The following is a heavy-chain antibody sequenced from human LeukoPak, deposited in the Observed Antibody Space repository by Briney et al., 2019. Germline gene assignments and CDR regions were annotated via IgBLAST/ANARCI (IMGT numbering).Heavy chain of an antibody. CDR3: ARGRANYYGSGSYGRGIFDY. CDR2: INHSGST. Sequence: PSETXXXXXXXXXXSFSGYYWSWIRQPPGKGLEWIGEINHSGSTNYNPSLKSRVTISVDTSKNQFSLKLSSVTAADTAVYYCARGRANYYGSGSYGRGIFDYWGQGTLVTVSS. V-gene: IGHV4-34*01. D-gene: IGHD3-10*01. J-gene: IGHJ4*02. CDR1: XXSFSGYY.